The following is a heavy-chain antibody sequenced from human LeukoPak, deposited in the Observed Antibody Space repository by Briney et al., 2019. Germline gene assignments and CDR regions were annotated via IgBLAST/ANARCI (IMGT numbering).Heavy chain of an antibody. Sequence: GGSLRLSCAAPGFTFSSYGMHWVRQAPGKGLEWVAVISYDGSNKYYADSVKGRFTISRDNSKNTLYLQMNSLRAEDTAVYYCAKDTPGAYSSGWYPNFDYWGQGTLVTVSS. CDR1: GFTFSSYG. V-gene: IGHV3-30*18. CDR2: ISYDGSNK. D-gene: IGHD6-19*01. J-gene: IGHJ4*02. CDR3: AKDTPGAYSSGWYPNFDY.